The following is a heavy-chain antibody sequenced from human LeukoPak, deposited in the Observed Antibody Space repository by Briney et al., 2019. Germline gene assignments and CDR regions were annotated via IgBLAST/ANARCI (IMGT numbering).Heavy chain of an antibody. CDR2: IYYSGST. D-gene: IGHD3-10*01. V-gene: IGHV4-59*08. CDR1: GGSISSYY. CDR3: ARLGASWFGDPFDY. J-gene: IGHJ4*02. Sequence: SETLSLTCTVSGGSISSYYWSWIRQPPGKGLEWIGYIYYSGSTNYNPSLKSRVTISLDTSKNQFSLKLSSVTAADTAVYYCARLGASWFGDPFDYWGQGTLVTVSS.